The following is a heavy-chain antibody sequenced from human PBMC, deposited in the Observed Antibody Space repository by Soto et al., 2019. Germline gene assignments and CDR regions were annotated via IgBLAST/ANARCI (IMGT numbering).Heavy chain of an antibody. D-gene: IGHD5-18*01. V-gene: IGHV1-2*02. CDR1: GYNFIGYY. J-gene: IGHJ4*02. Sequence: QVQLVQSGAEVKKPGASVKVSCKASGYNFIGYYIHWVRQAPGQRLEWMGWVNPKSGATHYTQTFQGRVTMTGDTSINTAYMELSWLTSDDTAVYYYARVVETAAVPLDYWGQGTLVTVSS. CDR3: ARVVETAAVPLDY. CDR2: VNPKSGAT.